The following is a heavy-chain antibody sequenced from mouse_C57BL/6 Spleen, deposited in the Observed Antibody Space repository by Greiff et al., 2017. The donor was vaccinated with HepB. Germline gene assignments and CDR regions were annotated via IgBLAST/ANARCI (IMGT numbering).Heavy chain of an antibody. Sequence: VQLQQPGAELVMPGASVELSCKASGYTFTSYWMHWVKQRPGQGLEWIGEIDPSDSYTNYNQKFKGKSTLTVDKSSSTAYMQLSSLTSEDSAVYYCARLNYSNYDWFAYWGQGTLVTVSA. CDR3: ARLNYSNYDWFAY. J-gene: IGHJ3*01. D-gene: IGHD2-5*01. CDR1: GYTFTSYW. V-gene: IGHV1-69*01. CDR2: IDPSDSYT.